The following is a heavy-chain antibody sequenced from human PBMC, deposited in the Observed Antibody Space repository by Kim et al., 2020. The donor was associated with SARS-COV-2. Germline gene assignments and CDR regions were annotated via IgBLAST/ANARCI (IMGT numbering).Heavy chain of an antibody. CDR1: GYTFTGYY. CDR2: INPNSGGT. D-gene: IGHD3-9*01. CDR3: ARVAYDILTGYIFDY. Sequence: ASVKVSCKASGYTFTGYYMHWVRQAPGQGLEWMGWINPNSGGTNYAQKFQGRVTMTRDTSISTAYMELSRLRSDDTAVYYCARVAYDILTGYIFDYWGQGTLVTVSS. J-gene: IGHJ4*02. V-gene: IGHV1-2*02.